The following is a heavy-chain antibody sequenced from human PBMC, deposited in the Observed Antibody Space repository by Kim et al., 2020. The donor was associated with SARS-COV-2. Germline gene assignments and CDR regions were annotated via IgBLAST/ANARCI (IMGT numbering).Heavy chain of an antibody. CDR3: AKDGLRGVMAYYFDY. CDR1: GFTFSIYA. V-gene: IGHV3-23*01. CDR2: ISGDGSST. Sequence: GGSLRLSCAASGFTFSIYAMSWVRQAPGKGLEWVSVISGDGSSTNYADSVKGRFTISRDNSKNTLYLQMNSLRAEDTAVYYCAKDGLRGVMAYYFDYWGQGTLVTVSS. D-gene: IGHD3-10*01. J-gene: IGHJ4*02.